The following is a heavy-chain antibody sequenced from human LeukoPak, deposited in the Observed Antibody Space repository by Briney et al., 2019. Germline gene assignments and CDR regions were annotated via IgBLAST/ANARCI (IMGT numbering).Heavy chain of an antibody. CDR2: ISYDGSNK. Sequence: GRSLRLSCAASGFTFSSYGMHWVRQAPGKGLEWVAVISYDGSNKYYADSVKGRFTISRDNSKNTLYLQMNSLRAEDTAVYYCAEDGTLDPYCSGGSCYSGHYGMDVWGKGTTVTVSS. CDR1: GFTFSSYG. CDR3: AEDGTLDPYCSGGSCYSGHYGMDV. D-gene: IGHD2-15*01. J-gene: IGHJ6*04. V-gene: IGHV3-30*18.